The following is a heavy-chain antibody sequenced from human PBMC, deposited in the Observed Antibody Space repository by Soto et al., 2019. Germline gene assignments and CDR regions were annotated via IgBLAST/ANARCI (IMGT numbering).Heavy chain of an antibody. V-gene: IGHV4-59*01. D-gene: IGHD2-21*01. CDR3: ARYSPPKKSFDSNPGWLDP. Sequence: QVQLQESGPGLVLPSETLSLTCTVSGGSMNSYYWTWVRQPPGKGLEWIGYVYDSGTSKYNASLESRITMSLDKSRNQFSLNLSYVTAADTAVYFCARYSPPKKSFDSNPGWLDPWGQGTLVAVSS. CDR1: GGSMNSYY. J-gene: IGHJ5*02. CDR2: VYDSGTS.